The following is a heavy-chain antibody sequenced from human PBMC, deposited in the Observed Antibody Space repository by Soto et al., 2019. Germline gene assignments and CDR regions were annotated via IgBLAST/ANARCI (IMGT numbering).Heavy chain of an antibody. CDR1: GYTFTIYG. CDR2: ISGYNGNT. J-gene: IGHJ4*02. V-gene: IGHV1-18*04. D-gene: IGHD3-22*01. Sequence: QVHLVQSGAEVKKPGASVKVSCKASGYTFTIYGISWVRQAPGQGLEWMGWISGYNGNTEYAQNLQDIVTLTPDASTRSVYMELRCFRSDDTAVYYCARVDYYDSRGYYGYWGQGTLSTVSS. CDR3: ARVDYYDSRGYYGY.